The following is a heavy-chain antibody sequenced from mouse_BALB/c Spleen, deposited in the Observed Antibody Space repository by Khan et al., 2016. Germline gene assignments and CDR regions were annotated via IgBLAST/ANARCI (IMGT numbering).Heavy chain of an antibody. CDR2: IICSGTT. V-gene: IGHV3-2*02. Sequence: VQLQQSGPGLVKPSQSLSLTCTVTGYSITSDYAWNGIRQFPGNKLEWMGFIICSGTTSYNPSLKSRVSITRDTSKNQFFLQLNPVTPEDTATYYCGRHQRTKWYYDVCRAATTVPVSS. J-gene: IGHJ1*01. CDR1: GYSITSDYA. CDR3: GRHQRTKWYYDV.